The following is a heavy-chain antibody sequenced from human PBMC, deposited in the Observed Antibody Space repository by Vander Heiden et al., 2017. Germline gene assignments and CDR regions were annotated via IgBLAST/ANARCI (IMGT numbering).Heavy chain of an antibody. CDR2: IKQDGSEK. Sequence: EVQLVESGGGLVQPGGSLRLSCAASGFTFSSYWMSWVRQAPGKGLEWVANIKQDGSEKYYVDSVKGRFTISRDNAKNSLYLQMNSLRAEDTAVYYCARDGVGRYDILIHYYGMDVWGQGTTVTVSS. CDR3: ARDGVGRYDILIHYYGMDV. J-gene: IGHJ6*02. CDR1: GFTFSSYW. V-gene: IGHV3-7*01. D-gene: IGHD3-9*01.